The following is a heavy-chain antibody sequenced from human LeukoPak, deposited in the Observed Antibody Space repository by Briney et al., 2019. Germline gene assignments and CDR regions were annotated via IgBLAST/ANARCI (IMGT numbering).Heavy chain of an antibody. D-gene: IGHD6-13*01. V-gene: IGHV5-51*01. CDR1: GYSFTSYW. CDR3: ARRSRIHYFDY. Sequence: LGESLKISCKGSGYSFTSYWIGWVRQTPGKGLEWMGIIYPGDSDTRYSPAFQGQVTISADKSICTAYLQWSSLKASDTAMYYCARRSRIHYFDYWGQGTLVTVSS. J-gene: IGHJ4*02. CDR2: IYPGDSDT.